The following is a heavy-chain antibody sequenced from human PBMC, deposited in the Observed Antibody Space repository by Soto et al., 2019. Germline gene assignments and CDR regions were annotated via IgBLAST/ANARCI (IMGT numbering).Heavy chain of an antibody. CDR1: GGTFSSYA. V-gene: IGHV1-69*13. J-gene: IGHJ4*02. D-gene: IGHD6-13*01. CDR2: IIPIFGTA. CDR3: ARGGQHAGYSSSWYPFDY. Sequence: ASVKVSCKASGGTFSSYAISWVRQAPGQGLEWMGGIIPIFGTANYAQKFQGRVTITADESTSTAYMELSSLRSEDTAVYYCARGGQHAGYSSSWYPFDYWGQGTLVTVSS.